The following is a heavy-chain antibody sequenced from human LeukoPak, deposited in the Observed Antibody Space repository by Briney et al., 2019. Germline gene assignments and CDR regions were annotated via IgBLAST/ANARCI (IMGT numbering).Heavy chain of an antibody. D-gene: IGHD6-13*01. J-gene: IGHJ6*03. CDR3: AKGWGIDYHYYYYMDV. Sequence: GGSLRLSCAASGFTFSRHSINWVRQAPGKGLEWVSSISSSSSYIYYADSLKGRFTISRDNSDNTLYLQMYSLRAADTAMYYCAKGWGIDYHYYYYMDVWGRGTTVTISS. V-gene: IGHV3-21*01. CDR2: ISSSSSYI. CDR1: GFTFSRHS.